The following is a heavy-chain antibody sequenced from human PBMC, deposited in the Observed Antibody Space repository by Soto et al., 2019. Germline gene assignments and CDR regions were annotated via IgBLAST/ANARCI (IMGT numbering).Heavy chain of an antibody. CDR2: MSRTGDNT. D-gene: IGHD3-22*01. Sequence: GSLRLSCAASGFTFSIYAMTWVRQSPGKGLEWVSSMSRTGDNTYYADSVKGRFTISRDNSKNTLYLQMNSLRAEDTAIYYCAKDQSNSNPLYYFDFWGPGTLVTVSS. J-gene: IGHJ4*02. V-gene: IGHV3-23*01. CDR3: AKDQSNSNPLYYFDF. CDR1: GFTFSIYA.